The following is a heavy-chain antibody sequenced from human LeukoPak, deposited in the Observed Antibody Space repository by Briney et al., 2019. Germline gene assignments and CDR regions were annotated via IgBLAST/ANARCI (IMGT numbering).Heavy chain of an antibody. CDR2: IYTSGST. J-gene: IGHJ6*04. D-gene: IGHD1-26*01. Sequence: SETLSLTCTVSGGSINSGDYYWSWIRQPAGKGLEWIGRIYTSGSTNYNPSLKSRVTISADTAKNQVSLKVTSVTAADTAVYYCARHPSGSYFAFTLDVWGKGTTVTVSS. CDR3: ARHPSGSYFAFTLDV. V-gene: IGHV4-61*02. CDR1: GGSINSGDYY.